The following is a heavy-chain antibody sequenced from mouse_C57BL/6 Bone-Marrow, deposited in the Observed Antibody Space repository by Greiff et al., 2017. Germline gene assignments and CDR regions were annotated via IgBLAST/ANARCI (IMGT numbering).Heavy chain of an antibody. V-gene: IGHV1-18*01. J-gene: IGHJ1*03. Sequence: VQLQQSGPELVKPGASVKIPCKASGYTFTDYNMDWVKQSHGKSLEWIGDINPNNGGTIYNQKFKGKATLTVDKSPSTAYSELRSLTSEDTAVYYCARSYYYGSSHWYFDVWGTGTTVTVSS. CDR3: ARSYYYGSSHWYFDV. D-gene: IGHD1-1*01. CDR2: INPNNGGT. CDR1: GYTFTDYN.